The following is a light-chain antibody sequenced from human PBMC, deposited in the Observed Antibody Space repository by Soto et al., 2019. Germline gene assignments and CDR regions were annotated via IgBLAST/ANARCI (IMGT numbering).Light chain of an antibody. CDR3: QQYKDWPPLT. J-gene: IGKJ4*01. CDR2: GAS. CDR1: QTVNIN. Sequence: EIVMTQSPVTLSVSPGERVTLSCRASQTVNINLAWYQQRPGQAPRVLIYGASNRASGIPDRFSGSGSGTVFTLTISSLEPDDFALYYCQQYKDWPPLTFGGGTRVEIK. V-gene: IGKV3D-15*01.